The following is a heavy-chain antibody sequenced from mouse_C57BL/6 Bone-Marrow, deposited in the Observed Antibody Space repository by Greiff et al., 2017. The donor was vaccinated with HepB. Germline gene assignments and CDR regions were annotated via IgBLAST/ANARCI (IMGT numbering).Heavy chain of an antibody. CDR1: GYSITSGYD. Sequence: VQLKQSGPGMVKPSQSLSLTCTVTGYSITSGYDWHWIRHFPGNKLEWMGYISYSGSTNYNPSLKSRISITHDTSKNHFFLKLNSVTTEDTATYYCARAPITTVVATDYYAMDYWGQGTSVTVSS. CDR3: ARAPITTVVATDYYAMDY. CDR2: ISYSGST. D-gene: IGHD1-1*01. J-gene: IGHJ4*01. V-gene: IGHV3-1*01.